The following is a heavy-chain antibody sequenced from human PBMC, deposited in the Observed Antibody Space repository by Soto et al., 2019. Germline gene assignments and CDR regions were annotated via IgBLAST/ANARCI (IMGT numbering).Heavy chain of an antibody. CDR1: GFTFSSYA. Sequence: GGSLRLSCAASGFTFSSYAMSWVRQAPGKGLEWVSVISGSGGSTYYADSVKGRFTISRDNSKNTLYLQMNSLRVEDTAVYYCAKLDTVEVVAATHDKWGQGTLVTVSS. J-gene: IGHJ4*02. V-gene: IGHV3-23*01. CDR2: ISGSGGST. CDR3: AKLDTVEVVAATHDK. D-gene: IGHD2-15*01.